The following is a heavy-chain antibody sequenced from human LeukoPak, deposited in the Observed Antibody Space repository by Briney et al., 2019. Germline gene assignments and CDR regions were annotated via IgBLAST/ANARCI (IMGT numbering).Heavy chain of an antibody. Sequence: PGRSLRLSCAASGFTFDDYAMHWVRQAPGKGLEWISGISWNSGSTDFADSVKGRFTISRDNAKNSLYPQMNSLRPEDTALYYCTKAEGFFGGFYDHWGQGTLVTVSS. CDR1: GFTFDDYA. J-gene: IGHJ5*02. V-gene: IGHV3-9*01. CDR2: ISWNSGST. D-gene: IGHD4-23*01. CDR3: TKAEGFFGGFYDH.